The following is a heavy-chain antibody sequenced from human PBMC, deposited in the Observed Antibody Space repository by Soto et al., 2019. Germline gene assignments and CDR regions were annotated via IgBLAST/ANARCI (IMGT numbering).Heavy chain of an antibody. CDR1: GYTFTSYY. J-gene: IGHJ6*02. V-gene: IGHV1-46*01. D-gene: IGHD6-19*01. Sequence: ASVKVSCKASGYTFTSYYMHWVRQAPGQGLEWMGIINPSGGSTSYAQKFQGRVTMTRDTSTSTVYMELSSLRSEDTAVYYCARDRGYLAVSSYGMDVWGQGTTVTGSS. CDR3: ARDRGYLAVSSYGMDV. CDR2: INPSGGST.